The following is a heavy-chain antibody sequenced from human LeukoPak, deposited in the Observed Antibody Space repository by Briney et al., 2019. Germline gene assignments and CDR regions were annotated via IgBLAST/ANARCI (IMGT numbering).Heavy chain of an antibody. J-gene: IGHJ1*01. D-gene: IGHD3-16*01. V-gene: IGHV3-23*01. Sequence: LGGSLRLSCAASGFTFSSYAMSWVRQAPGKGLEWVSAISGGGGSTYYADSVKGRFTISRDNSKNTLYLQMNSLRAEDTAVYYCARDLALGAFKHWGQGTLVTVSS. CDR1: GFTFSSYA. CDR3: ARDLALGAFKH. CDR2: ISGGGGST.